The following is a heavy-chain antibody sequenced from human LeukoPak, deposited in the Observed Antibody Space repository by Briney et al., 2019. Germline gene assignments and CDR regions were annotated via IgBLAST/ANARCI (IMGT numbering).Heavy chain of an antibody. CDR2: ISSDGNDY. CDR1: GFTFSSYG. J-gene: IGHJ4*02. D-gene: IGHD6-13*01. CDR3: AKDVKWGAAAYYFDS. V-gene: IGHV3-30*18. Sequence: GGSLRLSCAASGFTFSSYGLHWVRQAPRKGLEWVAVISSDGNDYHYADSVKGRFTISRDNSKNTLYLQMNSLRAEDTAVYYCAKDVKWGAAAYYFDSWGQGSLVTVSS.